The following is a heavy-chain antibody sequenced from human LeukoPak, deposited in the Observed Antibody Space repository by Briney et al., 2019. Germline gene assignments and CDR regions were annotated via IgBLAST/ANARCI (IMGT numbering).Heavy chain of an antibody. J-gene: IGHJ4*02. Sequence: GGSLTLSCTVSGFTVSSIPMSWVPRAPGKGLEWVSFICSGNTHYSDSVQGRFTISRDNSKKTLYLQLNSLRAEDTAVYYCARRAGAYSHPYDFWGQGTLVTVSS. D-gene: IGHD4/OR15-4a*01. CDR2: ICSGNT. CDR3: ARRAGAYSHPYDF. CDR1: GFTVSSIP. V-gene: IGHV3-53*01.